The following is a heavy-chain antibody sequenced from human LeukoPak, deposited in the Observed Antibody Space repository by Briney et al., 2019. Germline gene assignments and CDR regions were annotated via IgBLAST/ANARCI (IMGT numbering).Heavy chain of an antibody. Sequence: SETLSLTCTVSGGSISSYYWGWIRQPPGKGLEWIGYIYYSGSTNYNPSLKSRVTISVDTSKNQFSLKLSSVTAADTAVYYCASDRSYCSGGSCSYYFDYWGQGTLVTVSS. CDR3: ASDRSYCSGGSCSYYFDY. V-gene: IGHV4-59*08. D-gene: IGHD2-15*01. CDR2: IYYSGST. J-gene: IGHJ4*02. CDR1: GGSISSYY.